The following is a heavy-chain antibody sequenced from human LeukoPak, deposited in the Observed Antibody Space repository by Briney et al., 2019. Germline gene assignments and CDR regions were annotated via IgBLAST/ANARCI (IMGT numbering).Heavy chain of an antibody. CDR2: INPSSGGT. V-gene: IGHV1-2*02. D-gene: IGHD2-2*01. J-gene: IGHJ6*02. CDR3: ARFRGYCSSTSCYELDV. Sequence: ASVKVSCKASGYTFTGYYMHWVRQAPGQGLEWMGWINPSSGGTNYAQKFQGRVTMTRDTSISTAYMELSRLRSDDTAVYYCARFRGYCSSTSCYELDVWGQGTTVTVSS. CDR1: GYTFTGYY.